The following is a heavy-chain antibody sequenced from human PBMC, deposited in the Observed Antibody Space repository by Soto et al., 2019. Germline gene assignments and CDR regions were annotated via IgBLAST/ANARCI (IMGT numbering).Heavy chain of an antibody. CDR1: GYTFTSYY. Sequence: QVQLVQSGAEVKKPGASVKVSCKASGYTFTSYYMHWVRQAPGQGLEWMGIINPSGGSTSYAQKFQGRVTMTRDTSTSTVDMELSSLRSEDTAVYYCARSIAAAGSAPVWGMDVWGQGTTVTVSS. D-gene: IGHD6-13*01. CDR3: ARSIAAAGSAPVWGMDV. J-gene: IGHJ6*02. V-gene: IGHV1-46*01. CDR2: INPSGGST.